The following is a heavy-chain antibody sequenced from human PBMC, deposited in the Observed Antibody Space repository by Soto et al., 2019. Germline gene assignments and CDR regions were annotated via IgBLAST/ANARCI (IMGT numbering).Heavy chain of an antibody. J-gene: IGHJ6*02. CDR2: IYYSGST. CDR1: GGSISRYY. Sequence: QVQLQESGPGLVKPSETLSLTCTVSGGSISRYYWSWIRQAPGKGLEWIGYIYYSGSTNYNPSLRGRVTISVDTAKNQVSLQLSSVVAADTAVYYCASSPLYSSGLVGYFFYYGLDVWGQGTTVTVSS. CDR3: ASSPLYSSGLVGYFFYYGLDV. D-gene: IGHD6-19*01. V-gene: IGHV4-59*08.